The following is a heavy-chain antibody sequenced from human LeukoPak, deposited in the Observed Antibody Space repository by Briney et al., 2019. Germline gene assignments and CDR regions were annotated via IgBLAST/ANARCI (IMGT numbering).Heavy chain of an antibody. Sequence: GASVKVSCKTSGYTFTSYGISWVRQAPGQGVEGMGWINAYNGNTNYALKLQGRVTMTTDTSTSTAYMELRSLRSDDTALYYCARDHTSSSWYGGYFDYWGQGTLVTVSS. CDR2: INAYNGNT. D-gene: IGHD6-13*01. CDR3: ARDHTSSSWYGGYFDY. CDR1: GYTFTSYG. J-gene: IGHJ4*02. V-gene: IGHV1-18*01.